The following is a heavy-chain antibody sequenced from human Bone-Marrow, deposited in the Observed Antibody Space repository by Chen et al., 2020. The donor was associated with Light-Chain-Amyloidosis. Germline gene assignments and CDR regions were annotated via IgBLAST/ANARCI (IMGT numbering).Heavy chain of an antibody. Sequence: EEHLVESGGGLVQPGRSLRLSCEASGFTLDDYAMHWVRQAPGKGLEWVSVISWNSGVKGYVDSVRGRFTISRDGVKNSLYLQMNSLRPEDTALYYCAKDKGGSMGFGMDVWGQGTTVIVSS. D-gene: IGHD3-10*01. CDR2: ISWNSGVK. CDR3: AKDKGGSMGFGMDV. V-gene: IGHV3-9*01. J-gene: IGHJ6*02. CDR1: GFTLDDYA.